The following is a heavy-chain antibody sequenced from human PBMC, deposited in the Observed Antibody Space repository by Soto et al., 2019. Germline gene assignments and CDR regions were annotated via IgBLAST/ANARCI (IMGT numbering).Heavy chain of an antibody. Sequence: QVRLVQSGAEVKKPGASVKVSCKTYGYDFTNYGINWVRQAPGQGLEWMGWISAYNGNIVYAQNFRGRATLTTDTSTGSAYMELRSLRSDDTAVYYCARGHDILTGSKVTFWGQGTLVTVSS. D-gene: IGHD3-9*01. J-gene: IGHJ4*02. V-gene: IGHV1-18*01. CDR2: ISAYNGNI. CDR3: ARGHDILTGSKVTF. CDR1: GYDFTNYG.